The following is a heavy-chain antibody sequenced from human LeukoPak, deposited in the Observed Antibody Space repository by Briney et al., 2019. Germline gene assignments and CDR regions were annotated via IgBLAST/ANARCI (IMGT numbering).Heavy chain of an antibody. Sequence: GGSLRLSCAASGFTFSSYAMTWVRQAPGKGLEWVSVIYSGGSTYYADSVKGRFTISRDNSKNTLYVQMNSLRAEDTAVYYCARALYSSGYFDYWGQGTLVTVSS. CDR2: IYSGGST. CDR1: GFTFSSYA. V-gene: IGHV3-53*01. D-gene: IGHD6-25*01. CDR3: ARALYSSGYFDY. J-gene: IGHJ4*02.